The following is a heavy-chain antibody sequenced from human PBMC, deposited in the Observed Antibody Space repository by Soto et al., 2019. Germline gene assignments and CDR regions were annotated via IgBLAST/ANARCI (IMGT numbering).Heavy chain of an antibody. CDR3: ARHGSSGWFDTFDY. CDR2: IYPGDSDT. V-gene: IGHV5-51*01. J-gene: IGHJ4*02. CDR1: GYSFTTYW. Sequence: GESLKISCKVSGYSFTTYWMGWVRQTPGKGPEWMGIIYPGDSDTRYSPSFQDHVTISVDKSLSTAYLQWSSLEASDTAMYYCARHGSSGWFDTFDYWGQGTLVTVSS. D-gene: IGHD6-19*01.